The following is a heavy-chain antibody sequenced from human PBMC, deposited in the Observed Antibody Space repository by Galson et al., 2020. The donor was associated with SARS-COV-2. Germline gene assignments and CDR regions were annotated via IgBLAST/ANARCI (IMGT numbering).Heavy chain of an antibody. D-gene: IGHD3-3*01. J-gene: IGHJ4*02. CDR3: ARRGDTVAWFY. CDR1: GGSIKSRSYY. CDR2: VLSTGST. Sequence: SETLSLTYSVSGGSIKSRSYYWGWIRQPPGKGLEWIASVLSTGSTAYNPSLKSRVTISVDTSKNQLSLRVTSVTAADAAVYYCARRGDTVAWFYWGQGALVTVSS. V-gene: IGHV4-39*01.